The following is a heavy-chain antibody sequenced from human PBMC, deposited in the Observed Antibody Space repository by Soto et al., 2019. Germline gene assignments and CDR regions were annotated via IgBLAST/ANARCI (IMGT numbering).Heavy chain of an antibody. CDR2: ISWNSGTI. CDR3: AKSTGGTANGMDV. CDR1: GFTFDEYG. D-gene: IGHD2-8*02. V-gene: IGHV3-9*01. Sequence: EVQLVESGGGLVQPGRSLGLSCGASGFTFDEYGMHWVRQAPGKGLEWVSGISWNSGTIGYADSVKGRFTISRDNAKNSLYLQMSSLRAEDTALYYCAKSTGGTANGMDVWGQGTTVTVSS. J-gene: IGHJ6*02.